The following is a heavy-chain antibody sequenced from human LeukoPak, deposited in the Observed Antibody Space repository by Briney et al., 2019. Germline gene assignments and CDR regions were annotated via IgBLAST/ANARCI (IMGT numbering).Heavy chain of an antibody. J-gene: IGHJ3*02. V-gene: IGHV1-69*05. CDR3: ARDNRNLFYAFDI. Sequence: GASVKVSCKVSGGTFSSYAISWVRQAPGQGLEWMGGIIPIFGTANYAQKFQGRVTITTDESTSTAYMELSSLRSEDTAVYYCARDNRNLFYAFDIWGKGTTVTVSS. CDR2: IIPIFGTA. CDR1: GGTFSSYA. D-gene: IGHD1-14*01.